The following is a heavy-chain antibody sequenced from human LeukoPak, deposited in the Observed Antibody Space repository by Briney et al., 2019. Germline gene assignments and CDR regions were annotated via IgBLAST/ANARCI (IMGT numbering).Heavy chain of an antibody. CDR2: IYTGGTT. D-gene: IGHD3-16*01. Sequence: PGGSLRLSCAGSGFTVSGTHMSWVRQAPGKGLEWVSAIYTGGTTYYFASVEGRFTISRDSSKITRYLLMNSRRAEDTAVYYCARDQATSGGGLDSWGQGTLVTVS. CDR3: ARDQATSGGGLDS. CDR1: GFTVSGTH. V-gene: IGHV3-53*01. J-gene: IGHJ4*02.